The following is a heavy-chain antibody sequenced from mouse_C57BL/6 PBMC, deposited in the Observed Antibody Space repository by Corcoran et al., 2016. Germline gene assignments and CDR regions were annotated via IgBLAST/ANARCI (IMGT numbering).Heavy chain of an antibody. V-gene: IGHV9-3*01. D-gene: IGHD3-2*02. Sequence: QIQLVQSGPGLKKPGEKVKISCKASGYTFTTYGMSWVKQAPGKGLKWMGWINTYSGVPTYADDFKGRFAFSLETSASTAYLQINNLKNEDTATYFCARDSSGPYYAMDYWGQGTSVTVSS. CDR1: GYTFTTYG. J-gene: IGHJ4*01. CDR3: ARDSSGPYYAMDY. CDR2: INTYSGVP.